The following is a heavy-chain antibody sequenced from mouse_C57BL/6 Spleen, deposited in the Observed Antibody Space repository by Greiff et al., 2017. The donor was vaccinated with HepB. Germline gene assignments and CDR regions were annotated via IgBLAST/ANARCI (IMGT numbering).Heavy chain of an antibody. CDR1: GFSLTSYG. D-gene: IGHD2-2*01. V-gene: IGHV2-5*01. CDR3: AKSGYDYYAMDY. Sequence: VKLMESGPGLVQPSQSLSITCTVSGFSLTSYGVHWVRQSPGKGLEWLGVIWRGGSTDYNAAFMSRLSITKDNSKSQVFFKMNSLQADDTAIYYCAKSGYDYYAMDYWGQGTSVTVSS. J-gene: IGHJ4*01. CDR2: IWRGGST.